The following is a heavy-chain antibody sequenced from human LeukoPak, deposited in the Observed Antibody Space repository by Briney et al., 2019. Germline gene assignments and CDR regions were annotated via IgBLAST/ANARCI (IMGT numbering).Heavy chain of an antibody. Sequence: SETLSLTCTVSGGSISSYYWSWIRQPAGKGLEWIGRIYTSGSTNYNPSLKSRVTMSVDTSKNQFSLKLSSVTAAETAVYYCARLVGYCSSTSCYYYYYYRDVWGKGTTVTVSS. CDR1: GGSISSYY. CDR3: ARLVGYCSSTSCYYYYYYRDV. D-gene: IGHD2-2*01. J-gene: IGHJ6*03. V-gene: IGHV4-4*07. CDR2: IYTSGST.